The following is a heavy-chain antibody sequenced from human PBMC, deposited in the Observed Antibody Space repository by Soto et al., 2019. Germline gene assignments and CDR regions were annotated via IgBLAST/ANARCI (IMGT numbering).Heavy chain of an antibody. CDR3: AKEGYVSGFL. CDR2: ISGGAGST. V-gene: IGHV3-23*01. D-gene: IGHD3-10*01. CDR1: GFTVSTHA. J-gene: IGHJ4*02. Sequence: EVQLLESGGGFVQPGGSLRLSCAVSGFTVSTHAIIWVRQGPGKGLEWVSGISGGAGSTYYADSVKGRFTIYRDNSKNALYLQMNSRRVEDTAMYYCAKEGYVSGFLWGQGTLVTVSS.